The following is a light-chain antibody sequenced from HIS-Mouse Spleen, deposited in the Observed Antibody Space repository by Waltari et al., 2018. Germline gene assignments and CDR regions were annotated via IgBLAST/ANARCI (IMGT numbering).Light chain of an antibody. J-gene: IGLJ2*01. CDR1: SPNIGSNY. CDR3: AAWDDSLSGYVV. CDR2: RNN. Sequence: QSVLTQPPSASGTPGQRVTISCSGSSPNIGSNYVYWYQPLPGTAPKLLIYRNNQRPAGVPDRFSGSKSGTSASLAISGLRSEDEADYYCAAWDDSLSGYVVFGGGTKLTVL. V-gene: IGLV1-47*01.